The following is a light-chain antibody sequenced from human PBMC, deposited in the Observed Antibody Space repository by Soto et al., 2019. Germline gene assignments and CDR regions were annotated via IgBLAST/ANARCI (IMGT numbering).Light chain of an antibody. CDR2: GAS. V-gene: IGKV3-15*01. CDR3: QQYNNWPPLT. Sequence: EIVMTQSPATLSVSPGERAILSCRASKSVSNNLAWYQQKPDQAPRLLIYGASTRANGIPERFSGSGSGTAFTLSISSLQSEDCAIYYCQQYNNWPPLTFGGGTKVEIK. J-gene: IGKJ4*01. CDR1: KSVSNN.